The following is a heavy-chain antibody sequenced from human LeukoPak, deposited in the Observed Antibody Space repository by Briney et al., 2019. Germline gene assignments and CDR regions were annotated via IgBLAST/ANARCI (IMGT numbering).Heavy chain of an antibody. Sequence: PGASVKVSCKASGYTFTGYYMHWVRQAPGQGLEWMGWINPNSGGTNYAQKFQGRVTMTRDTSISTAYMELSRLRSDDTAVYYCARARPDFWSGYDWFDPWGQGTLVTVSS. CDR2: INPNSGGT. CDR1: GYTFTGYY. V-gene: IGHV1-2*02. D-gene: IGHD3-3*01. CDR3: ARARPDFWSGYDWFDP. J-gene: IGHJ5*02.